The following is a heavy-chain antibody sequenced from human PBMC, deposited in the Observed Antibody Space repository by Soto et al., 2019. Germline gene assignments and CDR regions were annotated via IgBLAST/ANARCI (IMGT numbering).Heavy chain of an antibody. CDR1: GGSISSGNYY. J-gene: IGHJ4*02. CDR2: ISYSGST. D-gene: IGHD5-18*01. V-gene: IGHV4-30-4*01. CDR3: ATMGTPATGLYYFDY. Sequence: SETLSLTCTVSGGSISSGNYYWSWIRQPPGKDLEWIGFISYSGSTYYSLSLKSRVTISVDTSKNQFSLNLSFVTAADTAVYYCATMGTPATGLYYFDYWGQGTLVTVSS.